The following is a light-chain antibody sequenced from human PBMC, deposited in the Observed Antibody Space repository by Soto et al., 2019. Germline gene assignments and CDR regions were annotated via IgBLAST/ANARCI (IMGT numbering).Light chain of an antibody. Sequence: QSALTQPPSVSGAPGQRVTISCTGSSSDIGAGFDVHWYQHFPGTAPRLLIYDDTKRPSGVPDRFSGSKSGSSASLAIIGLQADDEADYYCQSSLRDNPVFGTGTKLTV. CDR3: QSSLRDNPV. CDR2: DDT. V-gene: IGLV1-40*01. J-gene: IGLJ1*01. CDR1: SSDIGAGFD.